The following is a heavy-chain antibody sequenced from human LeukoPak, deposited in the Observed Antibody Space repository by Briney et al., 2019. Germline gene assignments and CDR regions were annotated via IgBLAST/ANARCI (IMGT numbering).Heavy chain of an antibody. Sequence: KTSETLSLTCAVSGGSISSYYWSWIRQPPGKGLEWIGYIYYSGSTNYNPSLKSRVTISVDTSKNQFSLKLSSVTAADTAVYYCARDLHHLSGSYYGAFDIWGQGTMVTVSS. D-gene: IGHD1-26*01. CDR1: GGSISSYY. J-gene: IGHJ3*02. CDR3: ARDLHHLSGSYYGAFDI. CDR2: IYYSGST. V-gene: IGHV4-59*01.